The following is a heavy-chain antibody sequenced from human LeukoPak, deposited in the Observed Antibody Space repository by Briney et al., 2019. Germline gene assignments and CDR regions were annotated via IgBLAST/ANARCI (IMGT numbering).Heavy chain of an antibody. D-gene: IGHD3-3*01. J-gene: IGHJ4*02. CDR1: GLTFGFYW. CDR3: AGDFWSGYYFRD. CDR2: IYYSGST. V-gene: IGHV4-4*02. Sequence: PGGSLRLSCAASGLTFGFYWMSWVRQPPGKGLEWIGSIYYSGSTYYNPSLKSRVTISVDTSKNQFSLKLSSVTAADTAVYYCAGDFWSGYYFRDWGQGTLVTVSS.